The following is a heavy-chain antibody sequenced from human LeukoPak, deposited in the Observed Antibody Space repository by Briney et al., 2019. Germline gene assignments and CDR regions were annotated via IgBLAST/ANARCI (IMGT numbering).Heavy chain of an antibody. CDR2: IYYSGST. J-gene: IGHJ5*02. Sequence: SETLSLTCTVSGGSISSSSYYWGWIRQPPGKGLEWIGSIYYSGSTYYNPSLKSRVTISVDTSKNQFSLKLSSVTAADTAVYYCVRHSSSPSGDNWFDPWGQGTLVTVSS. CDR3: VRHSSSPSGDNWFDP. CDR1: GGSISSSSYY. V-gene: IGHV4-39*01. D-gene: IGHD6-6*01.